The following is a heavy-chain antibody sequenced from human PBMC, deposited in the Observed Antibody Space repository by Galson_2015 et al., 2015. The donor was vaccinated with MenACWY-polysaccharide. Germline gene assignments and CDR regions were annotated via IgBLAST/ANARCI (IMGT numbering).Heavy chain of an antibody. CDR3: AREPPSKCYFDY. J-gene: IGHJ4*02. D-gene: IGHD2-2*01. CDR1: EYSFTDYY. CDR2: INPTADTT. V-gene: IGHV1-46*01. Sequence: SVKVSCKASEYSFTDYYIHWLRQAPGQGLEWMGRINPTADTTHYAQKFQGRVTMTRDTSTTTVYMELISLRSEDTAVYYCAREPPSKCYFDYWGQATPVTVSS.